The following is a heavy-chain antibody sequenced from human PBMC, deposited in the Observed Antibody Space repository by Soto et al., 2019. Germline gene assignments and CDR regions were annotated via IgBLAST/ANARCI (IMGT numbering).Heavy chain of an antibody. V-gene: IGHV3-21*01. D-gene: IGHD3-9*01. CDR2: ISSSSSYI. CDR3: ARDPNYDILTGYPLFDY. CDR1: GFTFSSYS. J-gene: IGHJ4*02. Sequence: EVQLVESGGGLVKPGGSLRLSCAASGFTFSSYSMNWVRQAPGKGLEWVSSISSSSSYIYYADSVKGRFTISRDNAKNSLYLQMNSLRAEYTAVYYCARDPNYDILTGYPLFDYWGQGTLVTVSS.